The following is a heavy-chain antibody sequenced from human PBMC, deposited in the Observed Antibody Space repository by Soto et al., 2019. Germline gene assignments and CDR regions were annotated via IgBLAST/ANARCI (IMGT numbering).Heavy chain of an antibody. V-gene: IGHV1-69*06. CDR2: IIPIFGTA. Sequence: AASVKVSCKASGGTFSSYAISWVRQAPGQGLEWMGGIIPIFGTANYAQKFQGRVTITADKSTSTAYMELSSLRSEDTAVYYCARADGWEPTSMGAFDIWGQGTMVTVSS. CDR3: ARADGWEPTSMGAFDI. J-gene: IGHJ3*02. CDR1: GGTFSSYA. D-gene: IGHD1-26*01.